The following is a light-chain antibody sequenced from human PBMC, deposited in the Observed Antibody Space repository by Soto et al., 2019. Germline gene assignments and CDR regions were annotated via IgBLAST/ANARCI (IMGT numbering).Light chain of an antibody. J-gene: IGKJ4*01. V-gene: IGKV1-5*01. CDR3: QQYDNYPLT. CDR1: QSINNW. CDR2: DAS. Sequence: DMQMTQSPSTLSASVGDRVTITCRASQSINNWLAWYQQKPGKAPKFLIYDASNLESGVPSRFSGSASGTEFTLTISSLQPDDFETYYCQQYDNYPLTFGGGTKVDI.